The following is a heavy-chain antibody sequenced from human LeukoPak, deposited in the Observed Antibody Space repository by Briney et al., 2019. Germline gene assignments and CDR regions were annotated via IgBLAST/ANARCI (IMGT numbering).Heavy chain of an antibody. Sequence: SEKVSCKASGGTFSSYAISWVRQAPGQGLEWMGRIIPILGIANYAQKFQGRVTITADKSTSTAYMELSSLRSEDTAVYYCARSGGYSYGPFDYWGQGTLVTVSS. CDR1: GGTFSSYA. J-gene: IGHJ4*02. D-gene: IGHD5-18*01. CDR2: IIPILGIA. CDR3: ARSGGYSYGPFDY. V-gene: IGHV1-69*04.